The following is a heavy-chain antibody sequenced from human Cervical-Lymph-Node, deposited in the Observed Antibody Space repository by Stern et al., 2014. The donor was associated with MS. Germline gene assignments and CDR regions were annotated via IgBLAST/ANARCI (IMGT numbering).Heavy chain of an antibody. Sequence: QVHLQESGPGLVKPSQTLSLTCTVSDGSISSAFYYWSWIRQPPGQGLEWVGYIHYSGTTYYNPSLKSRVSISIDTSKNQFSLRLSSVTAAATAVYFCARVANDAFDIWGQGTMVTVSS. J-gene: IGHJ3*02. CDR2: IHYSGTT. D-gene: IGHD2-21*01. CDR3: ARVANDAFDI. V-gene: IGHV4-30-4*01. CDR1: DGSISSAFYY.